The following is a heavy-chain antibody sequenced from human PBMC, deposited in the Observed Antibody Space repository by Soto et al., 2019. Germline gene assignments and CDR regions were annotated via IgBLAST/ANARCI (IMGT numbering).Heavy chain of an antibody. Sequence: VQLVESGGGLVQPGGSLRLSCAASGFTFSSYGMHWVRQAPGKGLEWVAVISYDGSNKYYADSVKGRFTISRDNSKNTLYLQMNSLRAEDTAVYYCAKLNYFDYWGQGTLVTVSS. CDR1: GFTFSSYG. V-gene: IGHV3-30*18. J-gene: IGHJ4*02. CDR3: AKLNYFDY. CDR2: ISYDGSNK.